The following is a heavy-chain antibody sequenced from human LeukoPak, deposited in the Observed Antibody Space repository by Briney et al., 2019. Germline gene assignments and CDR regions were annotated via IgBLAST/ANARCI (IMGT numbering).Heavy chain of an antibody. Sequence: GGSLRLSCAASGFSFSSYAMNWVRQAPGKGLEWVSIIFGAGKNTTYYADSVKGRFTVSRDNSKNTLYLQMTNLRPEDTAKYYCAKRNTMIRGGPSFDYWGRESWSPSPQ. D-gene: IGHD3-10*01. J-gene: IGHJ4*02. CDR3: AKRNTMIRGGPSFDY. CDR2: IFGAGKNTT. V-gene: IGHV3-23*03. CDR1: GFSFSSYA.